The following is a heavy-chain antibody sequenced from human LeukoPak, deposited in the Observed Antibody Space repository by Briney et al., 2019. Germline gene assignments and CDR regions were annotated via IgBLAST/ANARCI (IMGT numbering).Heavy chain of an antibody. Sequence: GASVKVSCKAFGYTFTGYYMHWVRQAPGQGLEWMGRIIPILGIANYAQKFQGRVTITADKSTGTAYMELSSLRSEDTAVYYCARNMGTPDYWGQGTLVTVSS. V-gene: IGHV1-69*02. CDR3: ARNMGTPDY. D-gene: IGHD7-27*01. J-gene: IGHJ4*02. CDR2: IIPILGIA. CDR1: GYTFTGYY.